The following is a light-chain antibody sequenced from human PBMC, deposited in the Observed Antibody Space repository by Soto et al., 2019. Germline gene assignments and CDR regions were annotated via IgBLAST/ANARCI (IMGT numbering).Light chain of an antibody. Sequence: EIVLTQSPGTLSLSPGERTTLSCRASQSVSNNYLAWYQQKPGQPPRLLIYRAYSRATAIPDRFSGGGCGTDFTLTISRLEPEDSGVYYCQQYVYSPYTFGQGTKLEIK. V-gene: IGKV3-20*01. CDR2: RAY. J-gene: IGKJ2*01. CDR1: QSVSNNY. CDR3: QQYVYSPYT.